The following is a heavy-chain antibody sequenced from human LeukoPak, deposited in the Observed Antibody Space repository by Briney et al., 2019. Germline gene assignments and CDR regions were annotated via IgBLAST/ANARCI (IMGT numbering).Heavy chain of an antibody. D-gene: IGHD3-22*01. CDR3: ARHTLNYYDSSGYYDY. CDR2: IYYSGST. Sequence: SETLSLTCAVYGGSFSGYYWSWIRQPPGKGLEWIGSIYYSGSTYYNPSLKSRVTISVDTSKNQFSLKLSSVTAADTAVYYCARHTLNYYDSSGYYDYWGQGTLVTVSS. CDR1: GGSFSGYY. V-gene: IGHV4-34*01. J-gene: IGHJ4*02.